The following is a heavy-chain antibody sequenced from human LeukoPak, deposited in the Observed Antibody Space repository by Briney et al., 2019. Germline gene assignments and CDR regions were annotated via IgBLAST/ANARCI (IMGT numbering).Heavy chain of an antibody. CDR2: ITSSGTYI. Sequence: GGSLRLSCAASGFTFSNAWMSWVRQAPGRALEWVSSITSSGTYIFYADSVKGRFTISRDNAKNSLYLQMNSLGPEDTAVYYCARDPYSGNYGNYYYYYMDVWGKGTTVTISS. CDR1: GFTFSNAW. V-gene: IGHV3-21*01. CDR3: ARDPYSGNYGNYYYYYMDV. J-gene: IGHJ6*03. D-gene: IGHD1-26*01.